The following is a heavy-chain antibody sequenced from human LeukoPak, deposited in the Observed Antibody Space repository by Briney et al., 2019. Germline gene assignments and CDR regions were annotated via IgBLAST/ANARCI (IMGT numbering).Heavy chain of an antibody. CDR2: IYYSGST. CDR1: GGSISSGGYY. J-gene: IGHJ5*02. V-gene: IGHV4-61*08. D-gene: IGHD3-10*01. CDR3: ARRFYYGSGSWFDP. Sequence: SETLSLTCTVSGGSISSGGYYWSWIRQHPGKGLEWIGYIYYSGSTNYNPSLKSRVTISVDTSKNQFSLKLSSVTAADTAVYYCARRFYYGSGSWFDPWGQGTLVTVSS.